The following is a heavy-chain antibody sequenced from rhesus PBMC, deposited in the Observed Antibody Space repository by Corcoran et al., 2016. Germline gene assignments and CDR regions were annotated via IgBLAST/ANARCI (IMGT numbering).Heavy chain of an antibody. CDR2: HYGSGSST. CDR3: AREGRYLDWLSLDY. J-gene: IGHJ4*01. V-gene: IGHV4-169*02. Sequence: QLQLQESGPGLVKPSETLSVTCAVSGGSISSSYWSWIRQAPGKGLEWFGYHYGSGSSTNYNPSLKSRVTLSVDTSKNQLSLKLSSVTTADTAVYYCAREGRYLDWLSLDYWGQGVLVTVSS. CDR1: GGSISSSY. D-gene: IGHD3-3*01.